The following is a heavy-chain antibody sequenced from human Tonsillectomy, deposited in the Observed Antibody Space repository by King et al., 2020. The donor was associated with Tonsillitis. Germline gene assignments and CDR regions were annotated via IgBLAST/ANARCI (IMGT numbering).Heavy chain of an antibody. V-gene: IGHV1-8*02. CDR2: MNPNSGNT. D-gene: IGHD4-17*01. J-gene: IGHJ6*02. Sequence: VQLVESGAEVKKPGASVKVSCKASGYTFTSYDINWVRQATGQGLEWMGWMNPNSGNTGYAQKFQGRVTMTRNTSISTAYMELSSLRSEDTAVYYCAGGGSVKKSYGMDVWGQGTTVTVSS. CDR1: GYTFTSYD. CDR3: AGGGSVKKSYGMDV.